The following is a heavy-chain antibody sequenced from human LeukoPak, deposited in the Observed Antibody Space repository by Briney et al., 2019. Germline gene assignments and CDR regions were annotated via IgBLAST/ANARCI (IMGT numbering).Heavy chain of an antibody. CDR2: LYHSDSI. J-gene: IGHJ6*03. CDR3: ARQHDSYHYYYVDV. D-gene: IGHD6-13*01. V-gene: IGHV4-38-2*02. CDR1: GYSISSGYY. Sequence: SETLSLTCTVSGYSISSGYYWIWIRQPPGKGLEWIGSLYHSDSIYYNSSLESRVTMSVDTSKNQSSLKLSFVTAADTAVYYCARQHDSYHYYYVDVWGKGTTVTVS.